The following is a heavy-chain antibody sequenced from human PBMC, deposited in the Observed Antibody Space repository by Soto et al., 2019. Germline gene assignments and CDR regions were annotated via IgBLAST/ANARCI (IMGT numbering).Heavy chain of an antibody. V-gene: IGHV1-3*01. J-gene: IGHJ4*02. CDR2: INAGNGNT. Sequence: ASVKVSCKASGYTFTSYAMHWVRQAPGQRREWMGWINAGNGNTKYSQKFQGRVTITRDTSASTAYMELSSLRSEDTAVYYCARARTMAPRVATITQPNDYWGQGTLVTVSS. D-gene: IGHD5-12*01. CDR1: GYTFTSYA. CDR3: ARARTMAPRVATITQPNDY.